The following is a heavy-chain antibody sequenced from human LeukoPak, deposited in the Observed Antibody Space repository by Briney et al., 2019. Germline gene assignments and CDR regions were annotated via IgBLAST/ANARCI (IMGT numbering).Heavy chain of an antibody. Sequence: PGGSLRLSCAASGFTFSSYEMNWVRQAPGKGLEWLSYIIGSGSTTQYANSVRDPFTISRDNDKNAVYLQMNSLRADDTAIYYCVRDRGGAYSGDNLFDPWGQGTLVTVSS. CDR3: VRDRGGAYSGDNLFDP. J-gene: IGHJ5*02. V-gene: IGHV3-48*03. D-gene: IGHD2-21*01. CDR1: GFTFSSYE. CDR2: IIGSGSTT.